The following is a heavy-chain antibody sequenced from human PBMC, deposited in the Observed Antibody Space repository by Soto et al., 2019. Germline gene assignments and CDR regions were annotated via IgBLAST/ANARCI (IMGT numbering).Heavy chain of an antibody. V-gene: IGHV1-69*15. J-gene: IGHJ6*01. CDR2: IIPIFGTA. CDR3: ARHVPAAGYYYGMDG. D-gene: IGHD2-2*01. CDR1: GGTFSSYA. Sequence: QVQLVQSGAEVKKPGSSVKVACKASGGTFSSYAISWVRQAPGHVLQWMGRIIPIFGTANQAQKFQGRVTITEDESTSTAYMELSSLRSEDTAVDYCARHVPAAGYYYGMDGWGQGTTVTVSS.